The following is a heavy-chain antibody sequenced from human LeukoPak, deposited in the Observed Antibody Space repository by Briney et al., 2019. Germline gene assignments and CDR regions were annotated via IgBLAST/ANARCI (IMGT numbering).Heavy chain of an antibody. J-gene: IGHJ3*02. CDR3: ARPYSKYGDDFDI. CDR1: GFTFSTYN. CDR2: ISSSSSYI. Sequence: GGSLRLSCAASGFTFSTYNMNWVRQAPGKGLEWVSSISSSSSYIYYADSVKGRFTISRDNAKKSLYLQMNSPRAEDTAVYYCARPYSKYGDDFDIWGQGTMVTVSS. V-gene: IGHV3-21*01. D-gene: IGHD4-11*01.